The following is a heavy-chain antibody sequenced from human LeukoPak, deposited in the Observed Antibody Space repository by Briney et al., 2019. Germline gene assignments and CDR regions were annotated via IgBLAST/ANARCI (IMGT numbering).Heavy chain of an antibody. J-gene: IGHJ4*02. CDR3: ARGEEEIPFDY. D-gene: IGHD5-24*01. Sequence: GASVKVSCKASGYTFTGYYMHWVRQAPGQGLEWMGWISAYNGNTNYAQKLQGRVTMTTDTSTSTAYMELRSLRSDDTAVYYCARGEEEIPFDYWGQGTLVTVSS. CDR1: GYTFTGYY. V-gene: IGHV1-18*04. CDR2: ISAYNGNT.